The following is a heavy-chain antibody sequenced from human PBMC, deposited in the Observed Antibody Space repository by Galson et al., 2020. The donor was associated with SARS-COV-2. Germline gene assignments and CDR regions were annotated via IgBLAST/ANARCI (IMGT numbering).Heavy chain of an antibody. J-gene: IGHJ4*02. CDR2: ISSSGSTI. CDR1: GFTFSSYE. D-gene: IGHD3-10*01. V-gene: IGHV3-48*03. Sequence: GGSLRLSCAASGFTFSSYEMNWVRQAPGKGLEWVSYISSSGSTIYYADSVKGRFTISRDNAKNSLYLQMNSLRAEDTAVYYCARGVYLWFGESSYCDYWGQGTLVTVSS. CDR3: ARGVYLWFGESSYCDY.